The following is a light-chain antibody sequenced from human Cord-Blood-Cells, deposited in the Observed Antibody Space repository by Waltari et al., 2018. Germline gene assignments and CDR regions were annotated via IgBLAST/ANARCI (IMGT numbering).Light chain of an antibody. CDR2: GGS. CDR3: CSYAGSSTWV. J-gene: IGLJ3*02. Sequence: QSALTQPASVSGSPGQPITISRTGTSSDVGSYNLVPWYQQHPGKTPKLMIYGGSKRPSGVSNRCSGSKSGNTASLTISGLQAEDEADYYCCSYAGSSTWVFGGGTKLTVL. V-gene: IGLV2-23*01. CDR1: SSDVGSYNL.